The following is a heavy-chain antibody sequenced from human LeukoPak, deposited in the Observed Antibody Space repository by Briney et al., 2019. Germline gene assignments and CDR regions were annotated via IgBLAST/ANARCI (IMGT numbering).Heavy chain of an antibody. V-gene: IGHV3-30-3*01. D-gene: IGHD2-15*01. J-gene: IGHJ3*01. Sequence: GGSLRLSCAASGFTFRSYAIHWVRQAPGKGLEWVSFISWDGTIKYYADSVKGRFSISRDNSKNTLSLQMNSLRGEDTAVYYCARGYCTVGSCYSERFDAFDLWGQGTMVTVSA. CDR2: ISWDGTIK. CDR1: GFTFRSYA. CDR3: ARGYCTVGSCYSERFDAFDL.